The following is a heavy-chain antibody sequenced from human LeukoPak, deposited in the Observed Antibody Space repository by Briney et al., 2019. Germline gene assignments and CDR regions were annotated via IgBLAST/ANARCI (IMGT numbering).Heavy chain of an antibody. D-gene: IGHD2-8*02. J-gene: IGHJ6*02. Sequence: ASVKVSCKSSGYTFTGYFMHWVRQAPGQGLEWMGWINPNSGGTNYAQKFQGRVTMTRDTSISTAYMELSSLRSDGTAVYYCAREVLAKNYGMDVWGQGTTVTVSS. CDR3: AREVLAKNYGMDV. CDR2: INPNSGGT. V-gene: IGHV1-2*02. CDR1: GYTFTGYF.